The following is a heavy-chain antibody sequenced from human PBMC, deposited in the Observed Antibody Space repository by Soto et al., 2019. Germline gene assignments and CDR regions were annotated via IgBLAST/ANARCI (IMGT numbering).Heavy chain of an antibody. CDR1: GDSISDSY. Sequence: SETLSLTCTVSGDSISDSYWSWIRQPPGKALEWNGYIYSTGSTNYNPSLKSRVTISVETSKNQFSLKLSSVTAADTAVYYCARGRVVTVADYWGQGTLVTVSS. CDR2: IYSTGST. CDR3: ARGRVVTVADY. V-gene: IGHV4-59*01. D-gene: IGHD1-20*01. J-gene: IGHJ4*02.